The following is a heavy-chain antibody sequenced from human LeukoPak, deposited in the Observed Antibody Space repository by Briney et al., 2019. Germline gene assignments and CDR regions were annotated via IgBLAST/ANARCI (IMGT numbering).Heavy chain of an antibody. J-gene: IGHJ4*02. V-gene: IGHV3-21*01. D-gene: IGHD3-16*02. Sequence: GGSLRLSCAASGFTFSSYAMSWVRQAPGKGLEWVSSISSSSSYIYYADSVKGRFTISRDNAKNSLYLQMNSLRAEDTAVYYCARLIGDDYVWGSYRPFDYWGQGTLVTVSS. CDR3: ARLIGDDYVWGSYRPFDY. CDR2: ISSSSSYI. CDR1: GFTFSSYA.